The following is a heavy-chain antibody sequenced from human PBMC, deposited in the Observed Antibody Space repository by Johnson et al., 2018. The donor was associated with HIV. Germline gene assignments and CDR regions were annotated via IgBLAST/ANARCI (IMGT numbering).Heavy chain of an antibody. J-gene: IGHJ3*02. CDR1: GFTFSSYA. CDR3: ARPSSMGSRYDEFDI. D-gene: IGHD6-6*01. CDR2: ISYHGSNT. V-gene: IGHV3-30*04. Sequence: QVQLVESGGGVVQPGRSLRLSCAASGFTFSSYAMHWVRQAPGKGLEWVAVISYHGSNTYYADSMRGRFTLYRDNSKNTLYLQMNSLRVEDTAVYYCARPSSMGSRYDEFDIWGQGTMVTVSS.